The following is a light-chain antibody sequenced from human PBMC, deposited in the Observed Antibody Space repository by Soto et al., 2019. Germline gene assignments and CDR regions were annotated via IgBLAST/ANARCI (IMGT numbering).Light chain of an antibody. J-gene: IGKJ1*01. CDR1: QSVSSN. CDR3: QQYNNWHQT. V-gene: IGKV3-15*01. Sequence: EIVMTQSPATLSVSPGERATLSCRASQSVSSNLAWYQQKPGQAPRLLIYGASTRATGIPARFSGSGSGTEFTLTISSLQSEDFAVYYCQQYNNWHQTFGQGTKLESK. CDR2: GAS.